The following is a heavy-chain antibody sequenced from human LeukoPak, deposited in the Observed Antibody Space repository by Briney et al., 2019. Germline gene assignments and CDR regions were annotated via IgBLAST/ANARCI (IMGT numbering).Heavy chain of an antibody. J-gene: IGHJ4*02. Sequence: GASVKVSCKASGYILSSYNMHWVRQAPGQGLEWLGIINPSGGDTKYAQKFRGRVTLTRDKSTSTVYMELSSLTSDVTAVYYCARTYCAEDCSIRYFDYWGQGTLVTVSS. V-gene: IGHV1-46*01. CDR2: INPSGGDT. CDR3: ARTYCAEDCSIRYFDY. CDR1: GYILSSYN. D-gene: IGHD2-21*02.